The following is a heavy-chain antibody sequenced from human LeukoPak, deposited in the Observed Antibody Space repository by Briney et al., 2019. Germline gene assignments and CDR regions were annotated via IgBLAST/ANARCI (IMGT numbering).Heavy chain of an antibody. Sequence: TSETLSLTCAVSGGSISSGGYSWSWIRQPPGKGLEWIGYIYYSGSTYYNPSLKSRVTISVDTSKNQFSLKLSSVTAADTAVYYCARAHLIDSSGNNWFDPWGQGTLVTVSS. CDR1: GGSISSGGYS. CDR2: IYYSGST. V-gene: IGHV4-30-4*07. CDR3: ARAHLIDSSGNNWFDP. J-gene: IGHJ5*02. D-gene: IGHD3-22*01.